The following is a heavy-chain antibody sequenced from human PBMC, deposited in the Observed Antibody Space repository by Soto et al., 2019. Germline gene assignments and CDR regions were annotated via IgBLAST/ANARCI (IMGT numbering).Heavy chain of an antibody. J-gene: IGHJ4*02. CDR1: GFTFSNAW. D-gene: IGHD4-17*01. CDR2: IKSKTDGGTT. V-gene: IGHV3-15*01. Sequence: EVQLVESGGGLVKPGGSLRLSCAASGFTFSNAWMSWVRQAPGKGLEWVGRIKSKTDGGTTDYAAPVKGRFTISRDDSKNTPYLQMNSLKTEDPAVYYCTTGIYGDYVKDYWGQGTLVTVSS. CDR3: TTGIYGDYVKDY.